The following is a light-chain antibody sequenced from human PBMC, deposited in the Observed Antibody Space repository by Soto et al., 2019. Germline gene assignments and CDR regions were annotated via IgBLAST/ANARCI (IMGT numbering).Light chain of an antibody. CDR1: QSISSY. J-gene: IGKJ1*01. CDR3: QQSYSTPPWT. Sequence: DIQMTHSPSSLSSSVGDMVTITCRASQSISSYLNWYQQKPGKAPKLLIYAASSLQSGVPSRFSGSGSGTDFTLTISSLQPEDFATYYCQQSYSTPPWTFGQGTKVDIK. V-gene: IGKV1-39*01. CDR2: AAS.